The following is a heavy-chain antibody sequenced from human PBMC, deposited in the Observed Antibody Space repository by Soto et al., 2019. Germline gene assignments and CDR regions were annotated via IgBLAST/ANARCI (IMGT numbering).Heavy chain of an antibody. D-gene: IGHD3-9*01. CDR1: GFSLSTSGVG. J-gene: IGHJ4*02. V-gene: IGHV2-5*02. CDR2: IYWDDSK. CDR3: AHKGPEDWPLDY. Sequence: QITLKESGPTLVRPTQTLTLTCAFSGFSLSTSGVGVGWIRQPPGKALEWLAVIYWDDSKHYSPSLRSRLTITKDPSKTQVVLTMTTMDPMDTGTYYCAHKGPEDWPLDYWGQGTLVTVSS.